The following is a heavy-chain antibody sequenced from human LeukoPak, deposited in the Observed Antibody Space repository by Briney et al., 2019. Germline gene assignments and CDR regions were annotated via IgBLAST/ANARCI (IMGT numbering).Heavy chain of an antibody. CDR3: AKEFIAGDGHVDCDS. V-gene: IGHV3-23*01. CDR1: GFPISTYA. CDR2: ITSSGATT. D-gene: IGHD5-24*01. J-gene: IGHJ4*02. Sequence: TGGSLRLSCAASGFPISTYAMTWVRQAPGKGLEWVSSITSSGATTYYADSVKGRFTISRAISKNTLYLQMNSLTGEDSAVYYCAKEFIAGDGHVDCDSWGQGTLVTVSS.